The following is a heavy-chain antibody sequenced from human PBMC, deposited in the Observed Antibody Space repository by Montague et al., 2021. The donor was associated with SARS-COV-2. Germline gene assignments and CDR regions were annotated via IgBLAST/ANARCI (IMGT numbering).Heavy chain of an antibody. J-gene: IGHJ4*02. D-gene: IGHD2-21*01. V-gene: IGHV3-23*01. Sequence: YLRLSCAASGFSFIGYSMSWLRQTPGKGLELVSALRGSDGATFYSDSVNGRFTISRDTSKNTLFLQMISLRADDSALYYCAKGAFSYGINIMDSWGQGTLVTVSS. CDR3: AKGAFSYGINIMDS. CDR1: GFSFIGYS. CDR2: LRGSDGAT.